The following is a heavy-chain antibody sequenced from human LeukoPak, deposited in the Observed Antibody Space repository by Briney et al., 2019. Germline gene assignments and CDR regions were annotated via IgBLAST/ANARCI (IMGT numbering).Heavy chain of an antibody. J-gene: IGHJ6*02. CDR1: TFIFGSYS. CDR3: ARDRATKARIGGMDV. D-gene: IGHD5-24*01. V-gene: IGHV3-21*06. Sequence: GGSLRLSCVGSTFIFGSYSMNWVRQALGKGLEWVSYISETSSHRYYADSVKGRFTISRDNAQNSLYLQMNSLSAEDTGIYYCARDRATKARIGGMDVWGQGTTVTVSS. CDR2: ISETSSHR.